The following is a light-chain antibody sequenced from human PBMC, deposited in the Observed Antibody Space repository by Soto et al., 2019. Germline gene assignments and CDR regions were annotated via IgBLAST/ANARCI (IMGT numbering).Light chain of an antibody. Sequence: DIQMTQSPSTLSASVGDRVTITCRASRSISSWLAWYQQKPGKAPKLLIYKASSLESGVPSRFSGSGSGTEFALTISSLQPEDVATYYCQQYNSYSVTFGQGTKVDIK. CDR1: RSISSW. CDR2: KAS. CDR3: QQYNSYSVT. J-gene: IGKJ1*01. V-gene: IGKV1-5*03.